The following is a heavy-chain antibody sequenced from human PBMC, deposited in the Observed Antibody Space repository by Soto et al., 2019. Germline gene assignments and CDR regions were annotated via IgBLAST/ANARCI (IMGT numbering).Heavy chain of an antibody. D-gene: IGHD2-8*01. CDR2: ITGSGNTI. Sequence: GGSLRLSCIASGFTFSTYGMSWVRQAPGKGLEWLSFITGSGNTIYYTDSVKGRFTISRDNARNSLYLQLNSLRAEDTAVYYCARDGVGRLMMYGNAFDFWGQGTMVTVSS. CDR3: ARDGVGRLMMYGNAFDF. V-gene: IGHV3-48*01. J-gene: IGHJ3*01. CDR1: GFTFSTYG.